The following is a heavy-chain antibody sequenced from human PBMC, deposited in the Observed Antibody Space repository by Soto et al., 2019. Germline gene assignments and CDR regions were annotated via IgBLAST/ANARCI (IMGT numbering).Heavy chain of an antibody. J-gene: IGHJ4*02. CDR2: INPSFGRT. CDR1: GYTFTSYY. V-gene: IGHV1-46*01. D-gene: IGHD6-13*01. Sequence: ASVKVSCKASGYTFTSYYMHWVRQAPGQGLEWMGIINPSFGRTSYAQKFQGRVTMTGDKSTSTAYMELSSLRSEDTAVYYCARRKAAGTRYYFDYWGQGTLVTVSS. CDR3: ARRKAAGTRYYFDY.